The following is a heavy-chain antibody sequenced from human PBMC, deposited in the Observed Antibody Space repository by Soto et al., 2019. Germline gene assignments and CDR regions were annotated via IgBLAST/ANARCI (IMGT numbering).Heavy chain of an antibody. V-gene: IGHV3-64*01. D-gene: IGHD2-2*01. CDR1: GFTFSSYA. Sequence: EVQLVESGGGLVQPVGSLRLSCAASGFTFSSYARHWVRQAPGKGLEYVSAISSNGGSTYYANSVKGRFTISRDNSKNTLYLQMGSLRAEDMAVYYCAREGYCSSTSCYSFDYWGQGTLVTVSS. CDR3: AREGYCSSTSCYSFDY. CDR2: ISSNGGST. J-gene: IGHJ4*02.